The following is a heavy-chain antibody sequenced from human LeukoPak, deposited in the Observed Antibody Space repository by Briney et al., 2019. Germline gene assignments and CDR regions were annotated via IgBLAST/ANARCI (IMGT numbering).Heavy chain of an antibody. D-gene: IGHD3-3*01. Sequence: ASVKVSCKASGGTFSSYAISWVRQPPGQGLEWMGRIIPILGIANYAQKFQGRVTITADKSTSTAYMELSSLRSEDTAVYYCAFGTGGDYFDYWGQGTLVTVSS. J-gene: IGHJ4*02. CDR2: IIPILGIA. CDR1: GGTFSSYA. V-gene: IGHV1-69*04. CDR3: AFGTGGDYFDY.